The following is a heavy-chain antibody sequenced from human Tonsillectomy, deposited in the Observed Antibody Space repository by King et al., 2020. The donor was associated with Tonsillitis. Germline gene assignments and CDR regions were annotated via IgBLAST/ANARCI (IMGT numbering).Heavy chain of an antibody. D-gene: IGHD3-16*01. CDR2: IIPVVGAA. V-gene: IGHV1-69*04. CDR1: GGTFGSYA. Sequence: QLVQSGPEMKKPGSTVKVSCKASGGTFGSYAVSWVRQAPRQGLEWLVRIIPVVGAANYPQRFKDRVTITADKSTNTVYMELTTLTSDDTAMYYCVRGPAFLYETDAYLAHWGQGTLVTVSS. CDR3: VRGPAFLYETDAYLAH. J-gene: IGHJ4*02.